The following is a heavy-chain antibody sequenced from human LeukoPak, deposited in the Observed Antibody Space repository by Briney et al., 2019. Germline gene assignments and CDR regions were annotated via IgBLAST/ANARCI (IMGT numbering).Heavy chain of an antibody. V-gene: IGHV3-21*04. J-gene: IGHJ4*02. D-gene: IGHD2/OR15-2a*01. CDR1: GFTFSGYS. CDR3: VRAAAPTLYYFDY. Sequence: GGSLRLSCAASGFTFSGYSMNWVRQGPGKGLEWVSSITSSSSSTYYADSVKGRFTISRDNAKNTLYLQMNSLRTEDTALYYCVRAAAPTLYYFDYWGQGTLVTVSS. CDR2: ITSSSSST.